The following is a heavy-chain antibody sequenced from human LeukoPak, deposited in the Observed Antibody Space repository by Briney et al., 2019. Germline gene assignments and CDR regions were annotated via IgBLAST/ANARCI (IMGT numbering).Heavy chain of an antibody. Sequence: GGSLRLSCAASGFTFSHYWVSWIRQTPGKGLEWVANIKQDGSRIEYVDSVKGRFTISRDSAKNSLYLQMNSLRAEDTAVYYCARDGHYDILTGYFQDWGQGTLATVSS. CDR2: IKQDGSRI. D-gene: IGHD3-9*01. V-gene: IGHV3-7*03. CDR1: GFTFSHYW. J-gene: IGHJ1*01. CDR3: ARDGHYDILTGYFQD.